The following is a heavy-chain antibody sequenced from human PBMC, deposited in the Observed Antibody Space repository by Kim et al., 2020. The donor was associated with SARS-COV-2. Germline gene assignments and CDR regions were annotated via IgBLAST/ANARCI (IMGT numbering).Heavy chain of an antibody. CDR3: ASARSSTSGMDV. J-gene: IGHJ6*02. D-gene: IGHD2-2*01. Sequence: YYAESVKGRFTISRDNAKNSLYLQMNSLRAEDTAVYYCASARSSTSGMDVWGQGTTVTVSS. V-gene: IGHV3-21*01.